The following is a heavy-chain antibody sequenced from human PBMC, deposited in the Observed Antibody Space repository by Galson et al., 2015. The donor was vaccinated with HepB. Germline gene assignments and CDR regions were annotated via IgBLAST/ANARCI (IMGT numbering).Heavy chain of an antibody. J-gene: IGHJ4*02. V-gene: IGHV3-66*01. Sequence: SLRLSCAASGFIVSSNYMSWVRQAPGKGLEWVAVFYTDETPYYADSVKGRFTISRSDSNNTVFLQMNSLGADDTAVYYCARTLTSGVFDYWGQGSLVTVSS. CDR3: ARTLTSGVFDY. CDR1: GFIVSSNY. CDR2: FYTDETP. D-gene: IGHD4-11*01.